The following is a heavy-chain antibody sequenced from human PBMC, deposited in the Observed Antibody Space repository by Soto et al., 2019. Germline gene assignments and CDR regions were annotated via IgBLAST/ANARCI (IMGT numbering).Heavy chain of an antibody. J-gene: IGHJ4*02. Sequence: ASVKVSCKASGYTFTGYYMHWVRQAPGQGLEWMGWINPNSGGTNYAQKFQGWVTMTRDTSISTAYIELSRLRSDDTAVYYCARGSSSWSYYFDYWGQGTLVTVSS. D-gene: IGHD2-8*01. CDR2: INPNSGGT. V-gene: IGHV1-2*04. CDR1: GYTFTGYY. CDR3: ARGSSSWSYYFDY.